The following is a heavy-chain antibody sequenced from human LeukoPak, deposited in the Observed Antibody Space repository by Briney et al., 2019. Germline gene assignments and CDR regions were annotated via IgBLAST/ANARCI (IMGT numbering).Heavy chain of an antibody. Sequence: GGSLRLSCAASGFTFSSYSMNWVRQAPGKGLEWVSSISSSSNYIYYADSVKGRFTIPRDNAKNSLYLQMNSLRAEDTAVYYCARDPSSGWYLKGWFYPWGQGTLVTVSS. CDR3: ARDPSSGWYLKGWFYP. CDR2: ISSSSNYI. CDR1: GFTFSSYS. D-gene: IGHD6-19*01. V-gene: IGHV3-21*01. J-gene: IGHJ5*02.